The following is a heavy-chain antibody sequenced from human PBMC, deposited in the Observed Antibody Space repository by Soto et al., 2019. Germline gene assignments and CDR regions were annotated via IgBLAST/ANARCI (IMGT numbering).Heavy chain of an antibody. CDR3: ARMAAAAAGSYYYYDVLDV. D-gene: IGHD6-13*01. CDR1: GGSISSGGYY. CDR2: IYYSGST. J-gene: IGHJ6*02. Sequence: SETLSLTCTVSGGSISSGGYYWSWIRQHPGKGLEWIGYIYYSGSTYYNPSLKSRVTISVDTSKSQFSLKLSSVTAADTAVYYCARMAAAAAGSYYYYDVLDVWGQGTTVTVSS. V-gene: IGHV4-31*03.